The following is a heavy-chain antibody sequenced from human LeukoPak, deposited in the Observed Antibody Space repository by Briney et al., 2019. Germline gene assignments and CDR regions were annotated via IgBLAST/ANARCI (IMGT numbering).Heavy chain of an antibody. V-gene: IGHV3-30*02. D-gene: IGHD3-3*01. CDR1: GFTFSNYG. CDR2: IRYDGSNK. J-gene: IGHJ4*02. Sequence: PGGSLRLSCAASGFTFSNYGMHWVRQAPGKGLEWVAFIRYDGSNKYYADSVKGRFTISRDNSKNTLYLQMNSLRAEDTAVYYCANSPYLRFLEWLPSFDYWGQGTLVTVSS. CDR3: ANSPYLRFLEWLPSFDY.